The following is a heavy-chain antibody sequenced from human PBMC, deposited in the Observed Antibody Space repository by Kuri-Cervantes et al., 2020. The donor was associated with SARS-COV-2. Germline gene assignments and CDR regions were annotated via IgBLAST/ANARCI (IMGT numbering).Heavy chain of an antibody. J-gene: IGHJ4*02. CDR2: IYYSGST. V-gene: IGHV4-59*12. CDR3: ARDGGTSIADY. CDR1: GGSISSYY. Sequence: SETLSLTCTVSGGSISSYYWSWIRQPPGKGLEWIGYIYYSGSTNYNPSLKSRVTISVDTSKNQFSLKLSSVTAADTAVYYCARDGGTSIADYWGQGTLVTVSS. D-gene: IGHD3-16*01.